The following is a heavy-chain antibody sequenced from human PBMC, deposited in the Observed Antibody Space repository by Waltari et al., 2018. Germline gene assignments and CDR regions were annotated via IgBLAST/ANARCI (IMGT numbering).Heavy chain of an antibody. CDR2: IDPSGGRT. Sequence: QLQLVQSGAEVRQPGASVKVSCKASGYTFRNYYLHWVRQAPGQGLEYLGRIDPSGGRTTYTQKYQGRITMTMDTSTTTVDMEINSLRSEDTAIYYCARGRTESLWALIVYWGQGTLLTVSS. J-gene: IGHJ4*02. D-gene: IGHD3-16*01. CDR3: ARGRTESLWALIVY. V-gene: IGHV1-46*01. CDR1: GYTFRNYY.